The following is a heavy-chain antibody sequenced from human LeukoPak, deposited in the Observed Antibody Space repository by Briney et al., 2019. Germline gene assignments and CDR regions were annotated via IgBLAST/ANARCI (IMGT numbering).Heavy chain of an antibody. CDR2: IYSGGST. Sequence: GGSLRLSCAASGFTVSSNYMSWVRQAPGKGLEWVSVIYSGGSTYYADSVKGRFTISRDNSKNTLYLQMNSLRAEDTAVYYCASPSSGWSGDAFDIWGQGTMVTVSS. J-gene: IGHJ3*02. V-gene: IGHV3-53*01. CDR3: ASPSSGWSGDAFDI. CDR1: GFTVSSNY. D-gene: IGHD6-19*01.